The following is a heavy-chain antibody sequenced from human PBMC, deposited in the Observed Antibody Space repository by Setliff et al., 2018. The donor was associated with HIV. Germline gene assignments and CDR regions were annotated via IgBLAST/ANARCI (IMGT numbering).Heavy chain of an antibody. CDR3: AKKTAAYTSGSWLHY. D-gene: IGHD3-10*01. J-gene: IGHJ4*02. V-gene: IGHV3-74*01. CDR1: GFTFSSYW. Sequence: GGSLRLSCAASGFTFSSYWMHWVRQVPGKGLMWVSRINGDGTTKRYAESVQGRFIISRDNAKNTVYLEMNSLRAEDTAVYYCAKKTAAYTSGSWLHYWGQGTLVTVSS. CDR2: INGDGTTK.